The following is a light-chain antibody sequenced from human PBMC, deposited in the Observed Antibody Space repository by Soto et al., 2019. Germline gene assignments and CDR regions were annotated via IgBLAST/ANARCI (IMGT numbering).Light chain of an antibody. Sequence: VLTEPPSVSGAPGQRVSISCTGTSSNIGAGYDVHWYQHLPGTAPKLLIFGDINRPSGVPDRFSGSKSGTSASLAITGLQAEDEADYYCQSYDSSLSISVFGGGTKVTVL. CDR1: SSNIGAGYD. J-gene: IGLJ2*01. V-gene: IGLV1-40*01. CDR2: GDI. CDR3: QSYDSSLSISV.